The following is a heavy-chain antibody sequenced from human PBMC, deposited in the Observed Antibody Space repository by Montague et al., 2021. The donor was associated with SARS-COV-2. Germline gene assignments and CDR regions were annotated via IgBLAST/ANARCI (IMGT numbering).Heavy chain of an antibody. CDR1: GDSVSSNSAA. V-gene: IGHV6-1*01. J-gene: IGHJ4*02. CDR3: ARDGGLYSSSWYLGYFVY. D-gene: IGHD6-13*01. Sequence: CAISGDSVSSNSAAWNWIRQSPSRGLEWLGRTYYRSKWYNDYAVSVKSRITINPDTSKNQFSLQLNSVTPEDTAVYYCARDGGLYSSSWYLGYFVYWGQGTLVTVSS. CDR2: TYYRSKWYN.